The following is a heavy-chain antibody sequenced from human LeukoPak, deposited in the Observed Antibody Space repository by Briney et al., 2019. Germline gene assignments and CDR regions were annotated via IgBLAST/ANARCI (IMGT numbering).Heavy chain of an antibody. CDR2: ISGSGGST. CDR3: AKDYYDSSGYRPAAFDI. V-gene: IGHV3-23*01. CDR1: GFTFSNFV. Sequence: PGGSLRLSCAASGFTFSNFVMNWVRQAPGKGLEWVSAISGSGGSTYYADSVKGRFTISRDNSKNTLYLQMNSLRAEDTAVYYCAKDYYDSSGYRPAAFDIWGQGTMVTVSS. J-gene: IGHJ3*02. D-gene: IGHD3-22*01.